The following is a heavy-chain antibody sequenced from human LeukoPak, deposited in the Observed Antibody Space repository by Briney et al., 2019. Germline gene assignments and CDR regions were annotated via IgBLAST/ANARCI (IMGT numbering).Heavy chain of an antibody. CDR1: GFTLSSYS. CDR2: ISSSSSYI. CDR3: AAIVPTVRGFDY. D-gene: IGHD5-12*01. Sequence: PGGSLRLSCAASGFTLSSYSMNWVRQAPGKGLEWVSSISSSSSYIYYAESVEGRFTISRDNAKNSLYLQMNSLRAEDTAVYYCAAIVPTVRGFDYWGQGTLVTVSS. V-gene: IGHV3-21*04. J-gene: IGHJ4*02.